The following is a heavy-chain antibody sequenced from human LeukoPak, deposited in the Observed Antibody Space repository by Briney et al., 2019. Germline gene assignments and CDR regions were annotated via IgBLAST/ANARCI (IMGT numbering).Heavy chain of an antibody. D-gene: IGHD3-9*01. CDR3: ASSPGVTGYSYYYYGMDV. J-gene: IGHJ6*02. CDR1: GGSISSSSYY. V-gene: IGHV4-39*07. CDR2: IYYSGST. Sequence: PSETLSLTCTVSGGSISSSSYYWGWIRQPPGKGLEWIGSIYYSGSTYYNPSLKSRVTISVDTSKNQFSLKLSSVTAADTAVYYCASSPGVTGYSYYYYGMDVWGQGTTVTVSS.